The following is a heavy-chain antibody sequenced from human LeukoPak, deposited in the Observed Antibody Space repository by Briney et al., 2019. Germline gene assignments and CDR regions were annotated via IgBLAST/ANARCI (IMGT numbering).Heavy chain of an antibody. J-gene: IGHJ4*02. CDR2: IKEDGSET. CDR1: GFTISRSW. Sequence: PGGSLRLSCATSGFTISRSWMYWVRQAPGKGLEWVANIKEDGSETHYVDFAKGRFTISRDNAKNSLFLQVDNLRVEDTAIYYCSRSLNFWGQGTLVTVSP. CDR3: SRSLNF. V-gene: IGHV3-7*01.